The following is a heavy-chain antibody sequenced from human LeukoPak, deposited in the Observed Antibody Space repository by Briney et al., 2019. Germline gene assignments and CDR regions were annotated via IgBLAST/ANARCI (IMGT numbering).Heavy chain of an antibody. CDR2: IDPSDSST. V-gene: IGHV5-10-1*04. CDR1: GYSFTSSW. CDR3: ARRIDGGKAFDY. Sequence: GESLKISCKGSGYSFTSSWISWVRQTPGKGLEWMGRIDPSDSSTNYSPSFQGQVTISADKSFSTAYLQWSSLKASDTAIYYCARRIDGGKAFDYWGQGTLVTVSS. J-gene: IGHJ4*02. D-gene: IGHD4-23*01.